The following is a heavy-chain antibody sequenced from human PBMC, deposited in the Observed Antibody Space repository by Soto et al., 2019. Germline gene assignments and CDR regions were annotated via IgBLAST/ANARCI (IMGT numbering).Heavy chain of an antibody. D-gene: IGHD6-19*01. Sequence: EVQLVGSGGGLVQPGGSLRLSCAGSGFTLSSNWMHWVRQAPGKGLVWVSRINSDGSSANYADSVMGRFTISRDNAKNTLYLQMNSLRAEDTAVYFCARGPTGWYGFDYWGQGTLVTVSS. CDR2: INSDGSSA. V-gene: IGHV3-74*01. CDR1: GFTLSSNW. J-gene: IGHJ4*02. CDR3: ARGPTGWYGFDY.